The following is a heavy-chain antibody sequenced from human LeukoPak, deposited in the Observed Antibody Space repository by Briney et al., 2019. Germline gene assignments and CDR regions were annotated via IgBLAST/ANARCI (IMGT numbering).Heavy chain of an antibody. CDR1: GGSISSSDYY. CDR3: ARLLAAAQTDYFDY. Sequence: SETRSLTCTVSGGSISSSDYYWAWVRQPPGKGLEWVGSGYYSGRSYYTQSLKSRVTISVDTSKNQFSLKLYSVTAADTAVYYCARLLAAAQTDYFDYGGQGTKVTVSS. CDR2: GYYSGRS. J-gene: IGHJ4*02. D-gene: IGHD6-6*01. V-gene: IGHV4-39*01.